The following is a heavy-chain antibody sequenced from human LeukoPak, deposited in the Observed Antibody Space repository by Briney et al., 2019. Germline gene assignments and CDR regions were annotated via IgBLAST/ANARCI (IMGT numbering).Heavy chain of an antibody. D-gene: IGHD5-18*01. CDR2: FDPEDGET. CDR3: ATAAKGYSYGFFDY. CDR1: GYTLTELS. Sequence: ASVKVSCKVSGYTLTELSMHWVRQAPGKGLEWMGGFDPEDGETIYAQKFQGRVTITEDTSTDTAYMELSSLRSEDTAVYYCATAAKGYSYGFFDYWGQGTLVTVSS. V-gene: IGHV1-24*01. J-gene: IGHJ4*02.